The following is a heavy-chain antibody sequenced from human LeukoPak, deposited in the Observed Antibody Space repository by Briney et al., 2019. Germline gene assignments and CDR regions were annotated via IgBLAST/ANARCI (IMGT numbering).Heavy chain of an antibody. CDR1: GGSISSYY. J-gene: IGHJ6*02. CDR2: IYYSGST. CDR3: ARFYYYYGMDV. Sequence: SETLSLTCTVSGGSISSYYWSWIRQPPGKGLEWIGYIYYSGSTNYNPSRKSRVTISVDTSKSQCSLKLSSVTAADAALYYCARFYYYYGMDVWGQGATVTVSS. V-gene: IGHV4-59*08.